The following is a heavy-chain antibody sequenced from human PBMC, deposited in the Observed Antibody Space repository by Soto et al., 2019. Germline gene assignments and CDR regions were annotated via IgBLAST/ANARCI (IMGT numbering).Heavy chain of an antibody. CDR3: ARGGVVLVPAAMGWFDP. Sequence: QVQLVQSGAEVKKPGSSVKVSCKASGGTFSSYAISWVRQAPGQVLEWMGGIIPIFGTANYAQKFQGRVTITADESTSTAYMELSSLRSEDTAVYYCARGGVVLVPAAMGWFDPWGQGTLVTVSS. V-gene: IGHV1-69*12. CDR1: GGTFSSYA. CDR2: IIPIFGTA. D-gene: IGHD2-2*01. J-gene: IGHJ5*02.